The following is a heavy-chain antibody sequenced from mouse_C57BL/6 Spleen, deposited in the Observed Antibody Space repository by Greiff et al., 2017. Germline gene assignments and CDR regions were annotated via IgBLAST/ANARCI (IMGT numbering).Heavy chain of an antibody. D-gene: IGHD1-1*01. Sequence: EVMLVESGGGLVQPGGSLKLSCAASGFTFSDYYMYWVRQTPEKRLEWVGYISTGGGSTYYPDTVKGRFTISRDNAKNTLYLQMSRLKSEDTAMYYCASSIYYYGSSPYYAMDYWGQGTSVTVSS. CDR1: GFTFSDYY. J-gene: IGHJ4*01. V-gene: IGHV5-12*01. CDR3: ASSIYYYGSSPYYAMDY. CDR2: ISTGGGST.